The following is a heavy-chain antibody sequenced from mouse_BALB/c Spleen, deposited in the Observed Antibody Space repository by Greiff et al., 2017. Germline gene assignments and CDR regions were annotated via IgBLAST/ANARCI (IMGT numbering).Heavy chain of an antibody. Sequence: EVQLQQSGAELVKPGASVKLSCTASGFNIKDTYMHWVKQRPEQGLEWIGRIDPANGNTKYDPKFQGKATITADTSSNTAYLQLSSLTSEDTAVYYCARSRVYYGNYGWFAYWGQGTLVTVSA. CDR1: GFNIKDTY. CDR3: ARSRVYYGNYGWFAY. CDR2: IDPANGNT. V-gene: IGHV14-3*02. D-gene: IGHD2-1*01. J-gene: IGHJ3*01.